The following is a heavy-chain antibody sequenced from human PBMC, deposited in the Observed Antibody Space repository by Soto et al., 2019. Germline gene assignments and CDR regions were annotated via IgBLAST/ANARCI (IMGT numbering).Heavy chain of an antibody. CDR3: ARGIYDFWSGYYRY. CDR2: ISAYNGNT. Sequence: VASVKVSCKASGYTFTSYGISWVRQAPGQGLEWMGWISAYNGNTNYAQKLQDRVTMTTDTSTSTAYMELRSLRSDNTAVYYCARGIYDFWSGYYRYWGQGTLVTVSA. V-gene: IGHV1-18*01. J-gene: IGHJ1*01. CDR1: GYTFTSYG. D-gene: IGHD3-3*01.